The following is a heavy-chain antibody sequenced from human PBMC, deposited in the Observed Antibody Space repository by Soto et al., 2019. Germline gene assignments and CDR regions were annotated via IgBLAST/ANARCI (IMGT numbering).Heavy chain of an antibody. J-gene: IGHJ4*02. Sequence: SWISQAPGKGLEWVATISATGGSTYYADSVKGRFTISRDNSKNTLYLQMNGLRVEDTAVYYCAKDRLAGNFDYWGQGTQLSVPS. CDR3: AKDRLAGNFDY. V-gene: IGHV3-23*01. CDR2: ISATGGST.